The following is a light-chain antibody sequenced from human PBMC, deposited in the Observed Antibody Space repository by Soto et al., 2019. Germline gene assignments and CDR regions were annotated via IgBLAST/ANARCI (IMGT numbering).Light chain of an antibody. Sequence: DVQMTQSPSTLSASVGDRVTITCRASQSISSWLAWYQQKPGKAPKLLIYDASTLESGVPSRFSGSRSGTEFTLTISSLQPDDFATYYCQQYNIYTWTFGQGTMGDIK. CDR3: QQYNIYTWT. CDR2: DAS. V-gene: IGKV1-5*01. J-gene: IGKJ1*01. CDR1: QSISSW.